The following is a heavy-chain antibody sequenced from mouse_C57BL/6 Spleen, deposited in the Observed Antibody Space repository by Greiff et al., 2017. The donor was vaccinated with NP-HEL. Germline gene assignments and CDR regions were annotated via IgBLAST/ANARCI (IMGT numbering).Heavy chain of an antibody. J-gene: IGHJ2*01. CDR2: INYDGSST. Sequence: EVQLVESEGGLVQPGSSMKLSCTASGFTFSDYYMAWVRQVPEKGLEWVANINYDGSSTYYLDSLKSRFIISRDNAKNILYLQMSSLKSEDTATYYCARDQGNYYGSSYYFDYWGQGTTLTVSS. CDR3: ARDQGNYYGSSYYFDY. D-gene: IGHD1-1*01. CDR1: GFTFSDYY. V-gene: IGHV5-16*01.